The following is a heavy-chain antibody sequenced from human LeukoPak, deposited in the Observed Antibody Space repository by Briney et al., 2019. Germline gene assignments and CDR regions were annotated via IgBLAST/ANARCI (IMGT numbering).Heavy chain of an antibody. D-gene: IGHD3-3*01. CDR2: IYYSGST. Sequence: TSETLSLTCTVSGGSISSSSYYWGWIRQPPGKGLEWIGSIYYSGSTYYNPSPKSRVTISVDTSKNQFSLKLSSVTAADTAVYYCARPPIFGVVNAKLGNWFDPWGQGTLVTVSS. CDR1: GGSISSSSYY. CDR3: ARPPIFGVVNAKLGNWFDP. V-gene: IGHV4-39*01. J-gene: IGHJ5*02.